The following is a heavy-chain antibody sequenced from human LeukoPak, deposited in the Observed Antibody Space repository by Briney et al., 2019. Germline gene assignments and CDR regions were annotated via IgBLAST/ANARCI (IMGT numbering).Heavy chain of an antibody. CDR3: ASCYYDSSGYYLFDY. CDR1: GGTFSSYT. D-gene: IGHD3-22*01. V-gene: IGHV1-69*02. Sequence: SLKVSCKASGGTFSSYTISWVRQAPGPGLEWMGRIIPILGIANYAQKFQGRVTITADKSTSTAYMELSSLRSEDTAVYYCASCYYDSSGYYLFDYWGQGTLVTVSS. J-gene: IGHJ4*02. CDR2: IIPILGIA.